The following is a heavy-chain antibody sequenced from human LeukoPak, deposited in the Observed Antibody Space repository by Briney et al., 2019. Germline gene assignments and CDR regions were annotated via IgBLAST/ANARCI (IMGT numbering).Heavy chain of an antibody. D-gene: IGHD3-16*02. CDR1: GFTFGDYA. CDR3: TRHGMITFGGVIVPGAFDI. CDR2: IRSKAYGGTT. Sequence: GGSLRLSCTASGFTFGDYAMSWFRQAPGKGLEWVGCIRSKAYGGTTEYAASVKGRFTISRDDSKSIAYLQMNSLKTEDTAVYYCTRHGMITFGGVIVPGAFDIWGQGTMVTVSS. V-gene: IGHV3-49*03. J-gene: IGHJ3*02.